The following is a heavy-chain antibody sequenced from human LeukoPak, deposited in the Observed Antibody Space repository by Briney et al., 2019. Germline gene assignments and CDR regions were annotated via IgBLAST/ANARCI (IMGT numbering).Heavy chain of an antibody. D-gene: IGHD6-6*01. Sequence: PGGSLRLSCAASGFTFSNDWMHWVRQAPGRGLVCVSRINSGGSITTYADSVKGRFTISRDNAKNTLYLQMSSLRAEDTGVYYCARALGSIVDFWGRGTLVTVS. CDR3: ARALGSIVDF. J-gene: IGHJ4*02. CDR2: INSGGSIT. V-gene: IGHV3-74*01. CDR1: GFTFSNDW.